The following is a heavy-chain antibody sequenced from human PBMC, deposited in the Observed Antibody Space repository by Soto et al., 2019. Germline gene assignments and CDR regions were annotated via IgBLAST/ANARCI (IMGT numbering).Heavy chain of an antibody. Sequence: QVQLVQSGAEVKKPGASVKVSCKVSGYTLTELSMHWVRQAPGKGLEWMGGFDPEDGETIYAQKFQGRVTMTEDTSTDTAYMVLSSLRSEDTAVYYFATDGGAYIAAAGTFDYWGQGTLVTVSS. V-gene: IGHV1-24*01. CDR2: FDPEDGET. J-gene: IGHJ4*02. D-gene: IGHD6-13*01. CDR1: GYTLTELS. CDR3: ATDGGAYIAAAGTFDY.